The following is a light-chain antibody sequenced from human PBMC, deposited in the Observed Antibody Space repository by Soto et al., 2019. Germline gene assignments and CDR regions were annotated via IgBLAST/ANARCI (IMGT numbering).Light chain of an antibody. J-gene: IGLJ1*01. CDR2: SNS. Sequence: QSVLTQPPSASGPPGQRVAISCSGSSSNIGINTVDWYQRLPGTAPKLLIYSNSQRPSGVPDRFSGSKSGTSASLAISGLQSEDEADYFCATWDDSLNGRVFGTGTKVTVL. V-gene: IGLV1-44*01. CDR3: ATWDDSLNGRV. CDR1: SSNIGINT.